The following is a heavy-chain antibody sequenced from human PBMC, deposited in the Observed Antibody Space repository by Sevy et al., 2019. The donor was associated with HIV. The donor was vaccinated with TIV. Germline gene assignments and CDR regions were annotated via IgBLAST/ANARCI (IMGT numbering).Heavy chain of an antibody. V-gene: IGHV3-21*01. CDR3: ARGEPPYDDFWSGSRPVVDGMDV. CDR1: GFTFTSYC. CDR2: ISTSSSYI. J-gene: IGHJ6*02. Sequence: GGSLRLSCAASGFTFTSYCMNWVRQAPGKGLEWVSSISTSSSYIYYADSVKGRFTIYRVNAKHSLYLQMNGLRAEDTAVYYGARGEPPYDDFWSGSRPVVDGMDVWGQGTTVTVSS. D-gene: IGHD3-3*01.